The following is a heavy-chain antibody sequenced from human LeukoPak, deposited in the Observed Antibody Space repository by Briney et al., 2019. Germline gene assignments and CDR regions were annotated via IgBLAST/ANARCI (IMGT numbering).Heavy chain of an antibody. CDR3: ARSDCSSTSCYLRTAGWFDP. CDR2: INPNSGGT. J-gene: IGHJ5*02. Sequence: GASVKVSCKASGYTFTGYYMHWVRQAPGQGLEWMGWINPNSGGTNYAQKLQGRVTMTTDTSTSTAYMELRSLRSDDTAVYYCARSDCSSTSCYLRTAGWFDPWGQGTLVTVSS. D-gene: IGHD2-2*01. CDR1: GYTFTGYY. V-gene: IGHV1-2*02.